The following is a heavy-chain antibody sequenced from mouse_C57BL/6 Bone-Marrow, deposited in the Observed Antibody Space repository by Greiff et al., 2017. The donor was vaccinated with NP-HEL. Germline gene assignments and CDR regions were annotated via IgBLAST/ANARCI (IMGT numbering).Heavy chain of an antibody. J-gene: IGHJ1*03. CDR2: IDPSDSYT. CDR1: GYTFTSYW. D-gene: IGHD2-5*01. Sequence: VQLQQPGAELVKPGASVKLSCKASGYTFTSYWMQWVKQRPGQGLEWIGEIDPSDSYTNYNQKFKGKATLTVDTSSSTAYMQLSSLTSEDSAVYYCAPAYYSNYRYFDVWGTGTTVTVSS. V-gene: IGHV1-50*01. CDR3: APAYYSNYRYFDV.